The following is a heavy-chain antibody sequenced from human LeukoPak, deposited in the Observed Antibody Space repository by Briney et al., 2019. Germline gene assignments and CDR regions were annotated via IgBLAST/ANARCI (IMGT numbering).Heavy chain of an antibody. CDR1: GFTFSSYG. D-gene: IGHD4-17*01. CDR3: ARDTSTVTNREFDY. J-gene: IGHJ4*02. Sequence: GGSLRLSCAASGFTFSSYGMHWVRQAPGKGLEWVAVIWYDGSNKYYADSVKGRFTISRDNSKNTLYLQMNSLRAEDTAVYYCARDTSTVTNREFDYGGQGTLVTVSS. V-gene: IGHV3-33*01. CDR2: IWYDGSNK.